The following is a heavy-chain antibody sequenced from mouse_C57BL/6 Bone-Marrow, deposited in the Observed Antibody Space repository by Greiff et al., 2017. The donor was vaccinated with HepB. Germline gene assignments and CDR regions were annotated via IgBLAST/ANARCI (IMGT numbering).Heavy chain of an antibody. Sequence: QVQLQQPGAELVRPGSSVKLSCKASGYTFTSYWMHWVKQRPIQGLEWIGNIDPSDSETHYNQKFKDKATLTVDKSSSTAYMQLSSLTSEDSAVYYCARNDYGSSFLYFDVWGTGTTVTVSS. CDR2: IDPSDSET. D-gene: IGHD1-1*01. V-gene: IGHV1-52*01. CDR1: GYTFTSYW. J-gene: IGHJ1*03. CDR3: ARNDYGSSFLYFDV.